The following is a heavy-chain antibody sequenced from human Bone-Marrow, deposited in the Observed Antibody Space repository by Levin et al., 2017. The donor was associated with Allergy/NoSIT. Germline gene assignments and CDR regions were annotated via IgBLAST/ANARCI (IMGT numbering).Heavy chain of an antibody. D-gene: IGHD2-15*01. CDR2: IKSKTDGGTT. Sequence: GESLKISCAASGFTFSNAWMSWVRQAPGKGLEWVGRIKSKTDGGTTDYAAPVKGRFTISRDDSKNTLYLQMNSLKTEDTDVYYCTLDACSGGSCYNILDYWGQGTLVTVSS. CDR1: GFTFSNAW. J-gene: IGHJ4*02. CDR3: TLDACSGGSCYNILDY. V-gene: IGHV3-15*01.